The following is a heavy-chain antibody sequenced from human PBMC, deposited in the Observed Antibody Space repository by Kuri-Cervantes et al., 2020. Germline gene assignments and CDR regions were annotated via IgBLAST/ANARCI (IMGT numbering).Heavy chain of an antibody. D-gene: IGHD3-16*01. CDR1: GFTFSSYE. V-gene: IGHV3-48*03. CDR3: ARGSSVGGLYWFDP. CDR2: ISSSGSTI. Sequence: GESLKISCAASGFTFSSYEMNWVRQAPGKGLEWVSYISSSGSTIYYADTVKGRFTISRDNAKNSLYLQMNSLRAEDTAVYYCARGSSVGGLYWFDPWGQGTLVTVSS. J-gene: IGHJ5*02.